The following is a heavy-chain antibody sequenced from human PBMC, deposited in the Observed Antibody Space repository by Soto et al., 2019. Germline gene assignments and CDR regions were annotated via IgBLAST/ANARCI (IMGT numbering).Heavy chain of an antibody. V-gene: IGHV3-48*01. J-gene: IGHJ6*03. CDR1: GFTFSSYS. D-gene: IGHD6-13*01. Sequence: GGSLRLSCAASGFTFSSYSMNWVRQAPGKGLEWVSYISSSSSTIYYADSVKGRFTISRDNAKNSLYLQMNSLRAEDTAVYYCARDCDKTGDSSSWDYYYYYYMDVWGKGTTVTVSS. CDR3: ARDCDKTGDSSSWDYYYYYYMDV. CDR2: ISSSSSTI.